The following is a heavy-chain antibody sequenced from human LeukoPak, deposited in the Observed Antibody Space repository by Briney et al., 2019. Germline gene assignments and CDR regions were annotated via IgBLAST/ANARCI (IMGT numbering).Heavy chain of an antibody. CDR1: GYTFTGYY. J-gene: IGHJ6*03. V-gene: IGHV1-2*02. CDR2: INPNSGGT. D-gene: IGHD7-27*01. Sequence: ASVKVSCKASGYTFTGYYMHWVRQAPGQGLEWMGWINPNSGGTNYAQRFQGRVTMTRDTSISTAYMELSRLRSDDTAVYYCARDDDWGPEGDYYYMDVWGKGTTVTVSS. CDR3: ARDDDWGPEGDYYYMDV.